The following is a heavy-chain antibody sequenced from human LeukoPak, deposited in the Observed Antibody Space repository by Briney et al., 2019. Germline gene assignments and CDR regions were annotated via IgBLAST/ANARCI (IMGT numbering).Heavy chain of an antibody. CDR1: GFTFSSYW. J-gene: IGHJ4*02. V-gene: IGHV3-7*01. Sequence: GGSLRLSCAASGFTFSSYWMSWVRQAPGKGLEWVANIKQDASEKYYVDSVKGRFTISRDNAKNSLYLQMNSLRAEDTAVYYCARDLPRIAAAGGDYWGQGTLVTVSS. D-gene: IGHD6-13*01. CDR3: ARDLPRIAAAGGDY. CDR2: IKQDASEK.